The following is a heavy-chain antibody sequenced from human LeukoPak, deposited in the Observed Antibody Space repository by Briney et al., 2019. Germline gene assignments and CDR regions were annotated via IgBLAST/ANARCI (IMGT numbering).Heavy chain of an antibody. J-gene: IGHJ4*02. CDR3: AKGLYSSSWGTFDY. CDR2: ISGSGGST. V-gene: IGHV3-23*01. CDR1: GSTFSSYA. D-gene: IGHD6-13*01. Sequence: GGSLRLSCAASGSTFSSYAMSWVRQAPGKGLEWVSAISGSGGSTYYADSVKGRFTISRDNSKNTLYLQMNSLRAEDTAVYYCAKGLYSSSWGTFDYWGQGTLVTVSS.